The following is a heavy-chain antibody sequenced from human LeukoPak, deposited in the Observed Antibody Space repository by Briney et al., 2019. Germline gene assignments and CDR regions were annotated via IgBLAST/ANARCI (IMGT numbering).Heavy chain of an antibody. D-gene: IGHD2-21*01. CDR3: ARERGIAHYYYYYYMDV. V-gene: IGHV4-39*07. CDR2: IYYSGST. Sequence: SETLSLTCTVSGGSISSSSYYWGWIRQPPGKGLEWIGSIYYSGSTYYNPSLKSRVTISVDTSKNQFSLKLSSVTAADTAVYYCARERGIAHYYYYYYMDVWGKGTTVTVSS. J-gene: IGHJ6*03. CDR1: GGSISSSSYY.